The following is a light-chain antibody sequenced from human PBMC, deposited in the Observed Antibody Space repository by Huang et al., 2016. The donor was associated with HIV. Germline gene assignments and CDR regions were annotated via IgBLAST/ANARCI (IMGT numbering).Light chain of an antibody. J-gene: IGKJ5*01. CDR3: QQLHSYPIT. CDR2: GPS. CDR1: QDIGTS. Sequence: VRLTQSPSSLSASVGDTVIISCRASQDIGTSLAWYQQKTGGAPKLLIAGPSTLQSGVPSWFSGDSFGTDFSLFINNLQPEDFATYYCQQLHSYPITFGQGTRLDIK. V-gene: IGKV1-13*02.